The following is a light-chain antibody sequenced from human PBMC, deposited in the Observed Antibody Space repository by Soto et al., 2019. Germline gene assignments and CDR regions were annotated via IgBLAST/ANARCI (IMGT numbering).Light chain of an antibody. CDR2: GAS. Sequence: EIVMTQSPATLSVSPGERATLSCRASQSVNRNLAWYQRKPGQAPRLLIYGASTRATGIPARFSGSGSGTELTLTISSLQSEDFAVYFCQQYHNWPPLTFGGGTKVEI. J-gene: IGKJ4*01. CDR3: QQYHNWPPLT. V-gene: IGKV3-15*01. CDR1: QSVNRN.